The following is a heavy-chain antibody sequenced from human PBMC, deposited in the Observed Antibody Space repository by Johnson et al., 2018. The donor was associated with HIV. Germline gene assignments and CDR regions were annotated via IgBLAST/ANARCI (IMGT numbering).Heavy chain of an antibody. J-gene: IGHJ3*02. V-gene: IGHV3-30*04. CDR2: ISYDGSNK. D-gene: IGHD3-16*01. Sequence: QVQLLESGGGVVQPGRSLRLSCAASGFTFSSYAMHWVRQAQGKGLEWVAVISYDGSNKYYADSVKGRFTISRDNAKNSLYLQMNSLRAEDTAVYYCARGRGHDYVWGSNDAFDIWGQGTMVTVSS. CDR1: GFTFSSYA. CDR3: ARGRGHDYVWGSNDAFDI.